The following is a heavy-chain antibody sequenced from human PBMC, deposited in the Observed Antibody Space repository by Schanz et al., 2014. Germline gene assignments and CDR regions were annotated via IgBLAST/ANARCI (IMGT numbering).Heavy chain of an antibody. CDR3: VPMSIAAH. Sequence: EVHLVESGGSLVQPGGSLRLSCVASGFSFSNYSMNWVRQAPGKGLEWLSHISGSGGDSVDYADSVKGRFTISRDNAKNSLYLQMNSLRAEDTAVYYCVPMSIAAHWGQGTLVTVSP. CDR1: GFSFSNYS. D-gene: IGHD6-6*01. J-gene: IGHJ4*02. V-gene: IGHV3-48*04. CDR2: ISGSGGDSV.